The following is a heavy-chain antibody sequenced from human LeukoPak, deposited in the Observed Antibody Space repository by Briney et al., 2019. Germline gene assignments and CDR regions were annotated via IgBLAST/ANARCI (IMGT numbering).Heavy chain of an antibody. CDR1: GGSISSYY. J-gene: IGHJ4*02. CDR2: IYTSGST. V-gene: IGHV4-4*07. D-gene: IGHD4-17*01. Sequence: SETLSLTCTVSGGSISSYYWSWIRQPAGKGLEWIGRIYTSGSTNYNPSLKSRVTMSVDTSKNQFSLKLSSVTAADTAVYYCARGTDHYGDYEGVYFDYWGQGTLVTVSS. CDR3: ARGTDHYGDYEGVYFDY.